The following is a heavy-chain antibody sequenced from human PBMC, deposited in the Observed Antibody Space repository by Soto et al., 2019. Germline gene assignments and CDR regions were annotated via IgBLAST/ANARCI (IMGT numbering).Heavy chain of an antibody. V-gene: IGHV4-59*02. CDR2: VCSSGST. Sequence: PSETLSLTCYVSGGSVSSFCSTWIRQSPGKGLESIAHVCSSGSTNYNPSLESRVAISLDTSKNQFSLRLTSVTAADTAVYFCARVRTEYAGLDYWGQGTLVTAPQ. CDR3: ARVRTEYAGLDY. CDR1: GGSVSSFC. D-gene: IGHD2-2*01. J-gene: IGHJ4*02.